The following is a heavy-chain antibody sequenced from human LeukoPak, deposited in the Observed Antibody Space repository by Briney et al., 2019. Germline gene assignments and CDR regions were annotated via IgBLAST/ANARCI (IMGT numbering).Heavy chain of an antibody. CDR1: GFTFSTYS. D-gene: IGHD1-26*01. CDR2: ISSSISYV. CDR3: ARDRGRATAFDY. Sequence: GGSLRLSCVASGFTFSTYSMSWVRQAPGKGLEWVSSISSSISYVYYADSVKGRFTISRDNAKNSLNLQMNSLRAEDTAVYYCARDRGRATAFDYWGQGTLVTVSS. V-gene: IGHV3-21*01. J-gene: IGHJ4*02.